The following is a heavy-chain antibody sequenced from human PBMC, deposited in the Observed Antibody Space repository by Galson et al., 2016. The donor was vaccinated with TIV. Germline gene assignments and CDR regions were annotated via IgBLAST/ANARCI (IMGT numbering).Heavy chain of an antibody. J-gene: IGHJ3*02. CDR3: TREDGNYVPVYDGFDI. V-gene: IGHV3-21*04. D-gene: IGHD4-17*01. Sequence: SLRLSCAASGFMFSKDNMHWVRQAPGKGLEWVACISGRGSYISYADSVKGRFTISRDNARNSLYLQMNSLTAEDTAMYYCTREDGNYVPVYDGFDIWGPGTIVTVSS. CDR1: GFMFSKDN. CDR2: ISGRGSYI.